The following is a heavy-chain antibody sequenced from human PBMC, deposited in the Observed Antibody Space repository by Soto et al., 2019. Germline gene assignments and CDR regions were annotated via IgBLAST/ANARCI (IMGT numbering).Heavy chain of an antibody. CDR1: GYTFTSYG. D-gene: IGHD6-13*01. V-gene: IGHV1-18*01. Sequence: GASVKVSCKASGYTFTSYGISWVRQAPGQGLEWMGWISAYNGNTNYAQKLQGRVTMTTDTSTSTAYMELRSLRSDDTAVYYCARIGYSSSWYLPAEQDYGMDVWGQGTTVTVSS. CDR2: ISAYNGNT. J-gene: IGHJ6*02. CDR3: ARIGYSSSWYLPAEQDYGMDV.